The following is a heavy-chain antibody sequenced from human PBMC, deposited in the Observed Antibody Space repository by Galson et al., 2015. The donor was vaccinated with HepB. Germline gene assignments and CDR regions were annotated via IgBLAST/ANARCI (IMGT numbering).Heavy chain of an antibody. D-gene: IGHD1-7*01. V-gene: IGHV3-30*18. J-gene: IGHJ4*02. CDR3: AKGPLSRTGTIFDY. Sequence: SLRLSCAASGFTFSSYGMHWVRQAPGKGLEWVAVISYDGSNKYYADSVKGRFTISRDNSKNTLYLQMNSLRAEDTAVYYCAKGPLSRTGTIFDYWGQGTLVTVSS. CDR2: ISYDGSNK. CDR1: GFTFSSYG.